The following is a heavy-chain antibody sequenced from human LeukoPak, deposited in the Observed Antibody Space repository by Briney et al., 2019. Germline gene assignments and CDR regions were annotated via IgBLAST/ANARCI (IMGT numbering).Heavy chain of an antibody. CDR3: AKGGPYSRGYPYDS. Sequence: GGSLRLSCVASGSTLNKNAMTWVRQAPGKGLEWVSGISAGGATTYYVDAVRGRFTISRDNSNNTLYLQMNSLRVEDTAVYYCAKGGPYSRGYPYDSWGQGTLVTVSS. CDR1: GSTLNKNA. CDR2: ISAGGATT. D-gene: IGHD3-16*01. V-gene: IGHV3-23*01. J-gene: IGHJ4*02.